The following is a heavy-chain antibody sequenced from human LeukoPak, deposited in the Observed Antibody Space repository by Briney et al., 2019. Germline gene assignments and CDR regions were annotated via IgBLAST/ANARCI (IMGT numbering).Heavy chain of an antibody. Sequence: SETLSLTCTVSGGSISSYYWSWIRQPPGKGLEWIGYIYYSGSTNYNPSLKSRVTISVDTSKNQFSLKLSSVTAADTAVYYCARGEFMVWGVIIAYYFDYWGQGTLVTVSS. CDR3: ARGEFMVWGVIIAYYFDY. CDR2: IYYSGST. V-gene: IGHV4-59*01. D-gene: IGHD3-10*01. CDR1: GGSISSYY. J-gene: IGHJ4*02.